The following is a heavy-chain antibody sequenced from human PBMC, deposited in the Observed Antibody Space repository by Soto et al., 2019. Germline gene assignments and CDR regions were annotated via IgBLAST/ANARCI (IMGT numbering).Heavy chain of an antibody. CDR2: IYSGGST. Sequence: PGGSLRISCAASGFTFSSYGMHWVRQAPGKGLEWVSVIYSGGSTYYADSVKGRFTISRDNSKNTLYLQMNSLRAEDTAVYYCARDYYDSSGQPGYYYYYGMDVWGQGTTVTVSS. D-gene: IGHD3-22*01. V-gene: IGHV3-53*01. J-gene: IGHJ6*02. CDR1: GFTFSSYG. CDR3: ARDYYDSSGQPGYYYYYGMDV.